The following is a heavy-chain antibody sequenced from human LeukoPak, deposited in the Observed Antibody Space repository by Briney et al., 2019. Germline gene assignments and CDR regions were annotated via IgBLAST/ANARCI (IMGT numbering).Heavy chain of an antibody. Sequence: SETLSLTCTVSGYSISTGYYWGWIRQPPGKGLEWIGSIYHSGSTNYNPSPSLKSRVTISVDTSKNQFSLKLRSVTAADTAVYYCARDRSIIAANGTHYYYGMDVWGQGTTVTVSS. V-gene: IGHV4-38-2*02. CDR3: ARDRSIIAANGTHYYYGMDV. D-gene: IGHD6-13*01. CDR1: GYSISTGYY. J-gene: IGHJ6*02. CDR2: IYHSGST.